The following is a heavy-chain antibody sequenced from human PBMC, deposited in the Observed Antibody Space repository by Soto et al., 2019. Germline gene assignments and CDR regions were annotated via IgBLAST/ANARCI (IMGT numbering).Heavy chain of an antibody. V-gene: IGHV3-7*03. D-gene: IGHD2-15*01. CDR3: AREGCSGGSCYSPYYYYYGMDV. Sequence: PGGSLRLSCAASGFTFSSYWMSWVRQAPGKGLEWVANIKQDGSEKYYVDSVKGRFTISRDNAKNSLYLQMNSLRAEDTAVYYCAREGCSGGSCYSPYYYYYGMDVWGQGTTVT. CDR1: GFTFSSYW. J-gene: IGHJ6*02. CDR2: IKQDGSEK.